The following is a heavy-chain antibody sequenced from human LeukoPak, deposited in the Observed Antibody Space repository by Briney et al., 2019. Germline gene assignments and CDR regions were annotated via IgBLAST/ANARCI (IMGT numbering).Heavy chain of an antibody. J-gene: IGHJ4*02. Sequence: ASVKVSCKASGYTFTGYYMHWVRQAPGQGLEWMGRINPNSGGTNYAQKFQGRVTMTRDTSISTAYMELSRLRSDDTAVYYCARAGGADIVVVTATDDFDYWGQGTLVTVSS. CDR3: ARAGGADIVVVTATDDFDY. D-gene: IGHD2-21*02. CDR2: INPNSGGT. V-gene: IGHV1-2*06. CDR1: GYTFTGYY.